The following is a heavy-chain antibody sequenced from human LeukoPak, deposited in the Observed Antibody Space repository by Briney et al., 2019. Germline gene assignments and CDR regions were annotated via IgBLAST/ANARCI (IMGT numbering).Heavy chain of an antibody. J-gene: IGHJ4*02. CDR1: GFTFTNYW. Sequence: GGSLRLSCAASGFTFTNYWMSWVRQAPGKGLEWVASIKEGGSEKYYVDSVKGRFTISRDNAKNSVYLQMNSLRTEDTAVCHCARGPHWGQGTLVTVSS. V-gene: IGHV3-7*01. CDR2: IKEGGSEK. CDR3: ARGPH.